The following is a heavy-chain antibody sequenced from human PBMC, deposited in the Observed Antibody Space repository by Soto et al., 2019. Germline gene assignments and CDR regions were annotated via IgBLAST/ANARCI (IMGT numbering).Heavy chain of an antibody. CDR3: ARGGSSSWYPDYYYYYGMDV. V-gene: IGHV4-4*07. CDR1: GASISSYY. CDR2: IYTSGST. J-gene: IGHJ6*02. D-gene: IGHD6-13*01. Sequence: PSETLSLTCTDSGASISSYYWSWIRQPAGKGLEWIGRIYTSGSTNYNPSLKSRATMSVDTSKNQFSLKLSSVTAADTAVYYCARGGSSSWYPDYYYYYGMDVWGQGTTVTVSS.